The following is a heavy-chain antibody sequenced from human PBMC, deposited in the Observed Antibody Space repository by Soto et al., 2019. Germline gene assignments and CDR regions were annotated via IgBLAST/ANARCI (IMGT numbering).Heavy chain of an antibody. CDR2: LSGGGTNT. CDR1: GFPFSSYG. Sequence: PGGSLRLSCEASGFPFSSYGIHWVRQAPGKGLEWVSGLSGGGTNTYYADSVKGRFTISRDNSRDTLFLQMNSLTADDTAVYYCAKATTNGGWFNPFDSWGQGALVTVSS. J-gene: IGHJ4*02. CDR3: AKATTNGGWFNPFDS. V-gene: IGHV3-NL1*01. D-gene: IGHD6-19*01.